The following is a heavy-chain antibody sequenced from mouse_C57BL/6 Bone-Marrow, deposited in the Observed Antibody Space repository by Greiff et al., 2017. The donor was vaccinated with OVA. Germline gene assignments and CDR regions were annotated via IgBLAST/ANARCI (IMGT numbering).Heavy chain of an antibody. J-gene: IGHJ2*01. Sequence: VNVVESGPELVKPGASVKISCKASGYAFSSSWMNWVKQRPGKGLEWIGRIYPGDGDTNYNGKFKGKATLTAEKSSSTAYMQLSSLTSEDSAVYFCAREGYWGQGTTLTVSS. CDR3: AREGY. CDR1: GYAFSSSW. CDR2: IYPGDGDT. V-gene: IGHV1-82*01.